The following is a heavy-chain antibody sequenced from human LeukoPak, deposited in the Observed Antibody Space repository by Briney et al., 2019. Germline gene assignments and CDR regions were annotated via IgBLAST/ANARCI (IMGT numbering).Heavy chain of an antibody. CDR3: ARDRGYSYAKKSSEYYYMDV. Sequence: SVKVSCKASRGTFSSYAISWVRQAPGQGLEWMGGIIPIFGTANYAQKFQGRVTITADESTSTVYMELSSLRSEDTAVYYCARDRGYSYAKKSSEYYYMDVWGKGTTVAISS. CDR1: RGTFSSYA. D-gene: IGHD5-18*01. J-gene: IGHJ6*03. CDR2: IIPIFGTA. V-gene: IGHV1-69*13.